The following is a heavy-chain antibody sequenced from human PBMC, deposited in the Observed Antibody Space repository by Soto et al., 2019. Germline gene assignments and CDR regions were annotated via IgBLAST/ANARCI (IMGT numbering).Heavy chain of an antibody. CDR1: GYTFTGYY. CDR2: INPNSGGT. Sequence: ALVKVSCKASGYTFTGYYMHWVRQAPGQGLEWMGWINPNSGGTNYAQKFQGRVTMTRDTSISTAYMELSRLRSDDTAVYYCARDRGIAAPPDAFDIWGQGTMVTVSS. V-gene: IGHV1-2*02. J-gene: IGHJ3*02. D-gene: IGHD6-13*01. CDR3: ARDRGIAAPPDAFDI.